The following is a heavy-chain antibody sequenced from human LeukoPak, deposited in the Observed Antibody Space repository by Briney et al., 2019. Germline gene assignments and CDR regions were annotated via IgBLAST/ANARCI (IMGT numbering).Heavy chain of an antibody. J-gene: IGHJ4*02. V-gene: IGHV1-2*02. CDR1: GYTFAAYY. CDR3: ATATEFDY. CDR2: ITPNSGGT. Sequence: APVKVSPKTSGYTFAAYYIHWVRQAPGQGLEWMGWITPNSGGTNYAQKFQGRVTMTRDTSISTAYMELSILRSDDTAVYYCATATEFDYWGQATLVTVSS.